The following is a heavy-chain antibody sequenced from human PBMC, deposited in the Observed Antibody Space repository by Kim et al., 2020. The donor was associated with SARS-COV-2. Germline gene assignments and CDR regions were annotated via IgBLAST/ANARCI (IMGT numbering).Heavy chain of an antibody. CDR1: GFTFSSYS. J-gene: IGHJ4*02. D-gene: IGHD3-3*01. V-gene: IGHV3-21*01. Sequence: GGSLRLSCAASGFTFSSYSMNWVRQAPGKGLEWVSSNIYYADSVKGRFTISRDNAKNSLYLQMNSLRAEDTAVYYCARDHRIYYDFWGGYVTIDYWGQGT. CDR2: NI. CDR3: ARDHRIYYDFWGGYVTIDY.